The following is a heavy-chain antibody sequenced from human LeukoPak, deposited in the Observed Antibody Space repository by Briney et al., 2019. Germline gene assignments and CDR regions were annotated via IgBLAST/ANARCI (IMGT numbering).Heavy chain of an antibody. D-gene: IGHD3-9*01. Sequence: GGSLRLSCAASGFTFSSYSMNWVRQAPGKGLEWVSYISSSSSTIYYADSVKGRFTISRDNAKNSLYLQMNSPRDEDTAVYYCARVLLLRYFDWPPTDYWGQGTLVTVSS. J-gene: IGHJ4*02. CDR1: GFTFSSYS. V-gene: IGHV3-48*02. CDR3: ARVLLLRYFDWPPTDY. CDR2: ISSSSSTI.